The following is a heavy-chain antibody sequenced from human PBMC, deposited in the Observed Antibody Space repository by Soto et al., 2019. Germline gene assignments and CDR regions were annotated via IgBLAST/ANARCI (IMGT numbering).Heavy chain of an antibody. CDR1: GYTFTSYD. CDR2: MNPNSGNT. V-gene: IGHV1-8*02. D-gene: IGHD6-13*01. J-gene: IGHJ1*01. Sequence: ASVKVSCKASGYTFTSYDINWVRQATGQGLEWMGWMNPNSGNTGYAQKLQDRVTMTRNTSISTAYMELSSLRSEDTAVYYCARVIHQQLVLDWGRGTLVAVSS. CDR3: ARVIHQQLVLD.